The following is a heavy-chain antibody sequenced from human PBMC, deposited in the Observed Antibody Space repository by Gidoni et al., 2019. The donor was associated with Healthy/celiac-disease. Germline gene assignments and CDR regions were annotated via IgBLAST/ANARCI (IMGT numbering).Heavy chain of an antibody. Sequence: QVQLQQWGAGLLKPSETLSLTCAVYGGSFSGYYWSWIRQPPGKGLEWIGEINHSGSTNYNPSLKSRVTISVDTSKNQFSLKRGGDFWSGYYYYGMDVWGQGTTVTVSS. J-gene: IGHJ6*02. CDR3: DV. V-gene: IGHV4-34*01. CDR1: GGSFSGYY. CDR2: INHSGST. D-gene: IGHD3-3*01.